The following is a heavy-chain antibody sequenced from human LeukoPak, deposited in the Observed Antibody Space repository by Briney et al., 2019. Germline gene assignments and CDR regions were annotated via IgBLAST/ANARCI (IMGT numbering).Heavy chain of an antibody. CDR1: GSTFTNYY. Sequence: ASVNVSYKASGSTFTNYYMHWVRQAPGQGLEWMGIINPSGGSTSYAQKFQGRVTMTRDTSTSTVYMELSSLRSEDTAVYYCARDHSGYCSSTSCGFDPWGQGTLVTVSS. V-gene: IGHV1-46*01. CDR2: INPSGGST. D-gene: IGHD2-2*01. J-gene: IGHJ5*02. CDR3: ARDHSGYCSSTSCGFDP.